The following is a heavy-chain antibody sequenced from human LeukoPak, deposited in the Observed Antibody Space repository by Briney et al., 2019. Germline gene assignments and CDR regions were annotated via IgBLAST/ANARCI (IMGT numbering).Heavy chain of an antibody. J-gene: IGHJ6*02. D-gene: IGHD2-2*01. CDR1: GGSFSGYY. CDR2: INHSGST. V-gene: IGHV4-34*01. Sequence: SKTLSLTCAVYGGSFSGYYWSWIRQPPGKGLEWIGEINHSGSTNYNPSLKSRVTISVDTSKNQFSLKLSSVTAADTAVYYCARGPQSRGYCSSTSCPSGMDVWGQGTTVTVSS. CDR3: ARGPQSRGYCSSTSCPSGMDV.